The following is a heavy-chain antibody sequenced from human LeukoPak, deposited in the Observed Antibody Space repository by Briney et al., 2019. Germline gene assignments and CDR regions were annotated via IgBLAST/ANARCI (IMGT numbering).Heavy chain of an antibody. J-gene: IGHJ4*02. Sequence: ASVKVSCKASGYTFTGYYMHWVRQAPGQGLEWMGWINPNSGGTNYAQKFQGWVTVTRDTSISTAYMELSWLRSDDTAVYYCARSSGWYSDDYFDYWGQGTLVTVSS. CDR1: GYTFTGYY. D-gene: IGHD6-19*01. CDR2: INPNSGGT. V-gene: IGHV1-2*04. CDR3: ARSSGWYSDDYFDY.